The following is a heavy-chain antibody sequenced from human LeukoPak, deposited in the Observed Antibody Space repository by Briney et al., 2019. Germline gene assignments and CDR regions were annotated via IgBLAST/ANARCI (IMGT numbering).Heavy chain of an antibody. V-gene: IGHV3-11*01. CDR2: ISSSGSSF. CDR3: ARAQYSSGWYHAFDI. Sequence: GGSLRLSCAASGFTFSDYYMSWIRQAPGKGLEWVSYISSSGSSFYYADSVKGRFTISRDNAKNSLYLQVNSLRAEDTAVYYCARAQYSSGWYHAFDIWGQGTMVTVSS. D-gene: IGHD6-19*01. CDR1: GFTFSDYY. J-gene: IGHJ3*02.